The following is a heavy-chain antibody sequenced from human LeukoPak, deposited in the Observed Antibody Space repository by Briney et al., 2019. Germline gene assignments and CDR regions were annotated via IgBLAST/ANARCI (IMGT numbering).Heavy chain of an antibody. J-gene: IGHJ4*02. V-gene: IGHV3-53*01. Sequence: PGGSLRLSCAASGFTFNKHGMHWVRQAPGKGLEWVSIIYSGGRTYYADSAKGRFTISRDIFKNTVYLQMNSLRAEDTAVYYCAREGATTAFDYWGQGTLVTVSS. CDR3: AREGATTAFDY. CDR2: IYSGGRT. D-gene: IGHD1-26*01. CDR1: GFTFNKHG.